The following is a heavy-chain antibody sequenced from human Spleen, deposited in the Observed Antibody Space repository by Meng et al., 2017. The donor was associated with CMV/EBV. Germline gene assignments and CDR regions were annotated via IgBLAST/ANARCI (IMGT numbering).Heavy chain of an antibody. V-gene: IGHV4-61*01. Sequence: SETLSLTCTVSGGSVSSGSYYWSWIRQPPGKGLEWIGYIYYSGSTNYNPSLKSRVTISVDTSKNQFSLRLSSVTAADTAVYYCARDYSGGFEGWFDPWGQGTLVTVSS. CDR2: IYYSGST. CDR3: ARDYSGGFEGWFDP. CDR1: GGSVSSGSYY. J-gene: IGHJ5*02. D-gene: IGHD2-15*01.